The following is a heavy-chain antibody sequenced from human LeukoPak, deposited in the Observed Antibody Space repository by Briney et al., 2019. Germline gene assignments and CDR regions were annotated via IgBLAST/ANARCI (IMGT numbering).Heavy chain of an antibody. Sequence: GGSLRLSCAASGFTFRSDAMTWVRQAPGMGLEWVSDISGSGDNTYYADSVKGRFTISRDNSMNTLYLQMNSLTVEDTAVYHCAKAASRDFWSGYSYYFDQWGQGTLVTVSS. V-gene: IGHV3-23*01. CDR2: ISGSGDNT. CDR3: AKAASRDFWSGYSYYFDQ. CDR1: GFTFRSDA. D-gene: IGHD3-3*01. J-gene: IGHJ4*02.